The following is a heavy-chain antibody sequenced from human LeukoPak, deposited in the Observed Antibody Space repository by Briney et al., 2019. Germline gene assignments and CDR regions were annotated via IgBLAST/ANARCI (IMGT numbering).Heavy chain of an antibody. CDR3: AREGGGGISGFDY. CDR1: GCSISSYY. V-gene: IGHV4-59*01. J-gene: IGHJ4*02. Sequence: SSETLSLTCTVSGCSISSYYWSWIRQPPGEGLEWMVYIYYSGSTNYNPSLKSRVTISVDTSKNQFSLKLSSVTAADTAVYYCAREGGGGISGFDYWGQGTLVTVSS. CDR2: IYYSGST. D-gene: IGHD3-16*01.